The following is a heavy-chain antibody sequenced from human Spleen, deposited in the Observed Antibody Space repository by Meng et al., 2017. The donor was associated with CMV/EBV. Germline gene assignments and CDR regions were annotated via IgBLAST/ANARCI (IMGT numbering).Heavy chain of an antibody. CDR2: IYYSGTT. J-gene: IGHJ4*02. Sequence: SETLSLTCTVSGGSISNSSYYWGWFRQSPGKGLEWIGSIYYSGTTYYNPSLKSRVTISVDTSNNHFSLKLNSVTAADTAVYYCAAIRYYFDYWGQGMLVTVSS. CDR3: AAIRYYFDY. CDR1: GGSISNSSYY. V-gene: IGHV4-39*02. D-gene: IGHD1-14*01.